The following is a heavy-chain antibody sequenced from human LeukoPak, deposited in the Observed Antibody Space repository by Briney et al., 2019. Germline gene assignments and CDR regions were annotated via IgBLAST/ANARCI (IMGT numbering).Heavy chain of an antibody. CDR2: ISGYSGNT. D-gene: IGHD1-26*01. CDR3: ARGGRGGSNHFDY. CDR1: GYAFTTSG. V-gene: IGHV1-18*01. J-gene: IGHJ4*02. Sequence: ASVQVSCKASGYAFTTSGITWVRQAPGQGLEWMGWISGYSGNTKYGQDFQSRVTMTTDTSTTTAYMELRSLRSADTAVYYCARGGRGGSNHFDYWGQGTLVTVSS.